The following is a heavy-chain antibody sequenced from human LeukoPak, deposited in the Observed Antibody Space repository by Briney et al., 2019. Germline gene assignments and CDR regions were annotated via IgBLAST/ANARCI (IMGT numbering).Heavy chain of an antibody. CDR3: ASPPAGYSSSWYGN. CDR2: IYTSGST. J-gene: IGHJ1*01. D-gene: IGHD6-13*01. CDR1: GGSISSGSYY. V-gene: IGHV4-61*02. Sequence: SETLSLTCTVSGGSISSGSYYWSWIRQPAGKGLEWIGRIYTSGSTNYNPSLKSRVTILVDTSKNQFSLKLSSVTAADTAVYYCASPPAGYSSSWYGNWGQGTLVTVSS.